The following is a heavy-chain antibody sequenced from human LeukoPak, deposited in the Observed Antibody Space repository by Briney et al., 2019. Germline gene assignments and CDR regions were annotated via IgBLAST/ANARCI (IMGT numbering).Heavy chain of an antibody. CDR1: GYSFTSYW. V-gene: IGHV5-51*01. D-gene: IGHD2-15*01. CDR2: IYPGDSDT. J-gene: IGHJ6*02. Sequence: GESLKISCKGSGYSFTSYWIGWVRQMPGKGLEWMGIIYPGDSDTRYSPSLQGQVTISADKSISTAYLQWSSLKASDTAMYYCARHGIRLDIVMDGMDVWGQGTTVTVSS. CDR3: ARHGIRLDIVMDGMDV.